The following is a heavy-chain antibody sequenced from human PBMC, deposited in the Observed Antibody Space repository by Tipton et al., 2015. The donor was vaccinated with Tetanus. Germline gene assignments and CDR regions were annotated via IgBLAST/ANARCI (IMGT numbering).Heavy chain of an antibody. J-gene: IGHJ4*02. CDR3: ARGGYDFWSGYHPPYPFDS. D-gene: IGHD3-3*01. Sequence: TLSLTCTVSGGSISSYYWSWIRQPPGKGLEWIGYIYYSGSTNYNPSLKSRVTISVHTSKNQFSLKLTSVTAADTAVYYCARGGYDFWSGYHPPYPFDSWGQGTLVTVSS. CDR2: IYYSGST. V-gene: IGHV4-59*01. CDR1: GGSISSYY.